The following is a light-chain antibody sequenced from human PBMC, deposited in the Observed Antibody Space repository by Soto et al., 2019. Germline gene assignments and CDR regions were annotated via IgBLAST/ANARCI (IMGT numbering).Light chain of an antibody. CDR3: QQYNTWA. CDR1: QKTGNW. J-gene: IGKJ1*01. CDR2: RAS. Sequence: IQMTQSPSILSASVGDRVTITWRASQKTGNWLAWYQQKPGRAPKLLIYRASTLQIGVPSRFSGSGSGTEFTLTSSSLQPDDFGTYFCQQYNTWAFGQGTEVEVK. V-gene: IGKV1-5*03.